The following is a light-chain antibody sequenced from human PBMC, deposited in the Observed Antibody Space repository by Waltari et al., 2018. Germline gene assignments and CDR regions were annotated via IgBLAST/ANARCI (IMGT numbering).Light chain of an antibody. V-gene: IGLV2-14*03. CDR2: DVS. Sequence: QSVLTQPASVSGSPGQSITISCAGTGSDIGTYNYVSWHQQHPGKAPKPSIYDVSNRPAGVSRRFAGSKAGNTASLTISGLQAEDEAYYYCYSFSTNDVWVFGGGTK. CDR3: YSFSTNDVWV. J-gene: IGLJ2*01. CDR1: GSDIGTYNY.